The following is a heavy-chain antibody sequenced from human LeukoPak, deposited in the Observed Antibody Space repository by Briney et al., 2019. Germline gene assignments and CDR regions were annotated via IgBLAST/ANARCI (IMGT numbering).Heavy chain of an antibody. CDR3: ARESYSSSYLFDF. J-gene: IGHJ4*02. D-gene: IGHD6-6*01. Sequence: AETLSLTCTVSGGSISSYYWSWIRQPAGKGLEWIGRIDTSGGTNYNPSLKSRVTMSVDTSKNQISLKVNSVTAADTAVYYCARESYSSSYLFDFWGQGTLVTVSS. CDR1: GGSISSYY. CDR2: IDTSGGT. V-gene: IGHV4-4*07.